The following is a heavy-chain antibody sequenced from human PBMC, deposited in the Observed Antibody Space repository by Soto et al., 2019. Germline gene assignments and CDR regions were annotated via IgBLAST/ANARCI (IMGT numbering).Heavy chain of an antibody. J-gene: IGHJ6*02. CDR2: ISYDGSNK. CDR3: ARDLVSPTDTDYYYYYGMDV. V-gene: IGHV3-30-3*01. CDR1: GFTFSSYA. D-gene: IGHD4-4*01. Sequence: QVQLVESGGGVVQPGRSLRLSCAASGFTFSSYAMHWVRQAPGKGLEWVAVISYDGSNKYYADSVKGRFTISRDNSKNTXEXXMNSLRAEDTAVYYCARDLVSPTDTDYYYYYGMDVWGQGTTVTVSS.